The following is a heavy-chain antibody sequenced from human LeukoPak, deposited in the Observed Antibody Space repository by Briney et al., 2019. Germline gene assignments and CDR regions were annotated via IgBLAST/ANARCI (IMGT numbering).Heavy chain of an antibody. CDR2: INDKGVDK. V-gene: IGHV3-30*03. J-gene: IGHJ4*02. Sequence: GRSLRLSCAASGFTFSSYGMHWVRQAPGKGLEWVAFINDKGVDKNYADSVKGRFTISRDNSKNTLVLQMNSLRSEDTAVYFCARDNRDWAFDYWGQGTLVTVSS. CDR1: GFTFSSYG. CDR3: ARDNRDWAFDY. D-gene: IGHD2-21*02.